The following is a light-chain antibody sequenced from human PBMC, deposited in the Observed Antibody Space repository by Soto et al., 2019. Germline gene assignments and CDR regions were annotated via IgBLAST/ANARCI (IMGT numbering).Light chain of an antibody. CDR1: QSVSTY. CDR3: QQYNSYPWT. CDR2: VSS. Sequence: DVQMAQSPSSLSASVGDRVTITCRASQSVSTYLNWYQQKPGKAPKLLIHVSSTLQSGVPSRFSGSGSGTEFRLTISSLQPEDFATYFCQQYNSYPWTFGQGTKVDIK. J-gene: IGKJ1*01. V-gene: IGKV1-39*01.